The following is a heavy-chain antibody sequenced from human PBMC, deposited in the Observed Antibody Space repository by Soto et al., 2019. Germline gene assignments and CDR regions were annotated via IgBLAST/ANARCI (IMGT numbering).Heavy chain of an antibody. Sequence: QVQLQESGPGLVKPSETLSLTCNVSGGSMSRYYWSWIRQPAGKGLEWIGRVWTSGSTNYNPSLKSRVTMSIDTSNNHFSLKLNSVTAADTAVYYCARTVGAAYYFDFWGQGTLVTV. D-gene: IGHD1-26*01. V-gene: IGHV4-4*07. CDR3: ARTVGAAYYFDF. CDR1: GGSMSRYY. CDR2: VWTSGST. J-gene: IGHJ4*02.